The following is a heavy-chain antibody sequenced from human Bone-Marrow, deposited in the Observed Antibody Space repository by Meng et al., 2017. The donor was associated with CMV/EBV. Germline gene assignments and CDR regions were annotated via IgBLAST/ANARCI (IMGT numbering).Heavy chain of an antibody. D-gene: IGHD2-2*01. CDR1: GFTFSSYV. CDR3: ARGGVPAAPPGYYGMDV. J-gene: IGHJ6*02. Sequence: GGSLRLSCAASGFTFSSYVMHWVRQAPGKGLERVAVISYDGSNKYYADSVKGRFTISRDNSKNTLYLQMNSLRAEDTAVYYCARGGVPAAPPGYYGMDVLGQGTTVTVSS. CDR2: ISYDGSNK. V-gene: IGHV3-30-3*01.